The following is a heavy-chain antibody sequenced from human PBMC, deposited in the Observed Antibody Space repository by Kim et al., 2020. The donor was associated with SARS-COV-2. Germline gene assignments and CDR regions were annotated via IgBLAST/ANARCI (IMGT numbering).Heavy chain of an antibody. CDR3: ATGPGVLSNYYFDF. V-gene: IGHV5-51*01. CDR1: GSKVSTYW. J-gene: IGHJ4*02. D-gene: IGHD4-4*01. CDR2: IYLRESDV. Sequence: GESLKISCHTSGSKVSTYWIGWVRQLPGKGLELMGVIYLRESDVRYSQSFQGLVTISADGSGAFVQWSALKVSDTAFYYCATGPGVLSNYYFDFWGQGTLVTVSA.